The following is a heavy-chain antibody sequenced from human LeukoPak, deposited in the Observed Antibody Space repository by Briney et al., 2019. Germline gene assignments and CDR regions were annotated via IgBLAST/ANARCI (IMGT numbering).Heavy chain of an antibody. J-gene: IGHJ4*02. Sequence: SGGSLRLSCAASGFTFSTYAMSWVRQAPGTGLEWVSAISGGGSSTYYADSVKGRFTISRDNSKNTLYLQMNSLRAEDTAVYYCATGSKGTAMVYKFDYWGQGSLVTVSS. V-gene: IGHV3-23*01. CDR2: ISGGGSST. CDR3: ATGSKGTAMVYKFDY. D-gene: IGHD5-18*01. CDR1: GFTFSTYA.